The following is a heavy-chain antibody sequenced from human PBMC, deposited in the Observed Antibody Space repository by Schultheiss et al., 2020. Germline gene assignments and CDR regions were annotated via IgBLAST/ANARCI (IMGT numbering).Heavy chain of an antibody. J-gene: IGHJ6*02. CDR1: GFSLSGCV. D-gene: IGHD6-13*01. Sequence: GESLKISCAASGFSLSGCVTAWVRQAPGKGMELVAGTDGRTWYADSVKGRFTISRDNAKNTLYLQMNSLRAEDTAVYYCASHWQQEDHYYYGMDVWGQGTTVT. V-gene: IGHV3-23*01. CDR2: TDGRT. CDR3: ASHWQQEDHYYYGMDV.